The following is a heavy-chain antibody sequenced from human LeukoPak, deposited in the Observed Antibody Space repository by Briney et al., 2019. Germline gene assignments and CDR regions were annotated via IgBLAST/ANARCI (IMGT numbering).Heavy chain of an antibody. CDR2: INPNSGGT. J-gene: IGHJ1*01. CDR1: GYTFTGYY. V-gene: IGHV1-2*02. D-gene: IGHD6-6*01. Sequence: ASVKVSCKASGYTFTGYYMHWVRQAPGQGLEWMGWINPNSGGTNYAQKFQGRVTMTRDTSISTAYMELSRLRSDDTAVYYCARDSPGRAARFQHWGQGTLVTVSS. CDR3: ARDSPGRAARFQH.